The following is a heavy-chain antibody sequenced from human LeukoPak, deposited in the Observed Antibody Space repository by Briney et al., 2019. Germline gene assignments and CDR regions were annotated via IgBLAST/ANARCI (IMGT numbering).Heavy chain of an antibody. CDR3: ARDSDLLDAFDI. J-gene: IGHJ3*02. D-gene: IGHD2-15*01. CDR1: GFTVSSNY. V-gene: IGHV3-66*02. Sequence: GGSLRLSCAASGFTVSSNYMSWVRQAPGKGLEWVSVIYSGGSTYYADSVKGRFTISRDNSKNTLYLQMNSLRAEDTAAYYCARDSDLLDAFDIWGQGTMVTVSS. CDR2: IYSGGST.